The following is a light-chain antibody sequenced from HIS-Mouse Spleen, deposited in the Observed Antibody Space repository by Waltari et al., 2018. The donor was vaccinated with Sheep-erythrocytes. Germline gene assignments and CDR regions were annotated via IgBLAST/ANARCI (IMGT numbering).Light chain of an antibody. V-gene: IGKV3-20*01. CDR1: QSVSSSY. Sequence: EIVLTQSPGTLSLSPGERATLSCRASQSVSSSYLSWYQQKPGQAPRLLIYGASSRATGIPDRFSGSGSGKDFHLTISRLEPEDFAVYYCQQYGSSPRTFGQGTKVEIK. J-gene: IGKJ1*01. CDR3: QQYGSSPRT. CDR2: GAS.